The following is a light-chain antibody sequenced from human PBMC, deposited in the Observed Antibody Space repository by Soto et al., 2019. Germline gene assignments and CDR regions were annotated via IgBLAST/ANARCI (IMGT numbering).Light chain of an antibody. Sequence: QSVLTQPPSASGTPGQRVTISCSGSSSNIGSNTVNWYQQLPGTAPKLLIYSNNQRPTGVPDRFTGSKCGTSASMAISGIHAEDDADYYCAAWDDSVNGYVFGTGTKLTVL. CDR2: SNN. V-gene: IGLV1-44*01. CDR3: AAWDDSVNGYV. J-gene: IGLJ1*01. CDR1: SSNIGSNT.